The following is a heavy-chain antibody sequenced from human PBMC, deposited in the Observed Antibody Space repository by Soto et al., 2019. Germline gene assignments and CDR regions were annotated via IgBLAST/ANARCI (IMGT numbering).Heavy chain of an antibody. CDR3: ALALGPTTGLDY. Sequence: QVQLQESGPGLVKPSQTLSLTCSVSGASTVSHYHWTWIRQPPVKGLEWMGYIFHSGTTFYNPSLTSRLSISMDTSGNHFSLELRSVTAADTAVYYCALALGPTTGLDYWGQGTLVTVSS. D-gene: IGHD1-26*01. CDR1: GASTVSHYH. J-gene: IGHJ4*02. V-gene: IGHV4-31*02. CDR2: IFHSGTT.